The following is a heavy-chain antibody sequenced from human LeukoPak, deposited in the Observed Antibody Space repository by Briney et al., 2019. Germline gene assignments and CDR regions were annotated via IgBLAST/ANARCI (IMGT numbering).Heavy chain of an antibody. CDR1: GYTFTGYY. V-gene: IGHV1-2*02. CDR2: INPNSGGT. D-gene: IGHD2-2*01. Sequence: ASVKVSGKASGYTFTGYYMHWVRQAPGQGLEWMGWINPNSGGTNYAQKFQGRVTMTRDTSISTAYMEVSRLRSDDTAVYYCARGGHIVVVPAAILFDYWGQGTLVTVSS. J-gene: IGHJ4*02. CDR3: ARGGHIVVVPAAILFDY.